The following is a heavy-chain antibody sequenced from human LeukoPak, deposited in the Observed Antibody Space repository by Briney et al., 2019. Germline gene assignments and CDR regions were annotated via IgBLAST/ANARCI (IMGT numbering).Heavy chain of an antibody. V-gene: IGHV4-38-2*02. CDR1: GYSISSGYY. J-gene: IGHJ6*02. CDR3: ARGIWFGEPLGMDV. D-gene: IGHD3-10*01. Sequence: SETLSLTCTVSGYSISSGYYWGWIRQPPGKGLEWIGSISHSGSTYYNPSLKSRVTISVDTSKNQFSLKLSSVTAADTAVYYCARGIWFGEPLGMDVWGQGTTVTVSS. CDR2: ISHSGST.